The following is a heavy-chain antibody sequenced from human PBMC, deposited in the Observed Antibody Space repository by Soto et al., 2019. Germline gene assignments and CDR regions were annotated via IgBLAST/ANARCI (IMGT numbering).Heavy chain of an antibody. CDR1: GFTFSSYA. J-gene: IGHJ4*02. CDR3: AKDRVGFATSSYFDY. V-gene: IGHV3-23*01. CDR2: ISGGGSST. Sequence: GGSLRLSCAASGFTFSSYAMSWVRQAPGKGLEWVSSISGGGSSTYYADSVKGRLTVSRDNSKTTLYLQINSLRAEDTAVYYCAKDRVGFATSSYFDYWGQGTLVTVSS. D-gene: IGHD2-21*01.